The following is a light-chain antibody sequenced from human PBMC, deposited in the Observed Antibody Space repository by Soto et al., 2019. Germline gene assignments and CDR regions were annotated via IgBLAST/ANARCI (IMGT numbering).Light chain of an antibody. V-gene: IGKV3-11*01. J-gene: IGKJ2*02. CDR2: AAS. CDR1: QNVGNN. CDR3: QQRSRWPRGT. Sequence: VLTQSPATLSLSPGESATLSCRASQNVGNNLAWYQQKSDQAPRLLIYAASDRATGVPARFSGRMSGTDFTLTISSLEPEDFATYFCQQRSRWPRGTFGRGTKLE.